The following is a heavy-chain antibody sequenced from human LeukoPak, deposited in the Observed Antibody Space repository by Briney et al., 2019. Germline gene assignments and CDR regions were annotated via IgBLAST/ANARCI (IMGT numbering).Heavy chain of an antibody. V-gene: IGHV3-48*01. Sequence: GGSLRLSCAASGFTFSSYSMNWVRQAPGKGLEWVSYISSRSSAIYYADSVKGRFTISIDNAKNSLYLQMNSLRAEGTAVYYCARARGYFDHWGQGPLVTVSS. CDR1: GFTFSSYS. D-gene: IGHD3-10*01. J-gene: IGHJ4*02. CDR3: ARARGYFDH. CDR2: ISSRSSAI.